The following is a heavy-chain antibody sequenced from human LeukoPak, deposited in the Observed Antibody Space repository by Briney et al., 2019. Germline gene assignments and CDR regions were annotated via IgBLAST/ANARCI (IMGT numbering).Heavy chain of an antibody. CDR1: GFTFSSYA. J-gene: IGHJ4*02. D-gene: IGHD1-1*01. Sequence: GGSLRLSCAASGFTFSSYAMSWVRQAPGKGLEWVSAISGSGGSTYYADSVKGRFTISRDNSKNTLYLQMNSLRAEDRAVYYCAKLLVGTTATIYYWGQGTLVTVSS. V-gene: IGHV3-23*01. CDR3: AKLLVGTTATIYY. CDR2: ISGSGGST.